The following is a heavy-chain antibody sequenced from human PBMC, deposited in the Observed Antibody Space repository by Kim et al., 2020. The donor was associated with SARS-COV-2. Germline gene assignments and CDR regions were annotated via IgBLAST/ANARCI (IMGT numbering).Heavy chain of an antibody. V-gene: IGHV3-11*06. J-gene: IGHJ4*02. CDR3: ARDKGNLYLDY. D-gene: IGHD1-1*01. Sequence: SSDSGKGRFTGSRDNAKNSLYLQMDSMRDEDTAVYYCARDKGNLYLDYWGQGTLVTVSS.